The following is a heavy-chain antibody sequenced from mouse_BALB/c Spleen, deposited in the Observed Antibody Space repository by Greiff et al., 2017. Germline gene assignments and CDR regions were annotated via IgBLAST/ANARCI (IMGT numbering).Heavy chain of an antibody. CDR1: GFTFSSYT. CDR2: ISNGGGST. CDR3: ARHDRYDGTWFAY. J-gene: IGHJ3*01. Sequence: EVKVVESGGGLVQPGGSLKLSCAASGFTFSSYTMSWVRQTPEKRLEWVAYISNGGGSTYYPDTVKGRFTISRDNAKNTLYLQMSSLKSEDTAMYYCARHDRYDGTWFAYWGQGTLVTVSA. V-gene: IGHV5-12-2*01. D-gene: IGHD2-14*01.